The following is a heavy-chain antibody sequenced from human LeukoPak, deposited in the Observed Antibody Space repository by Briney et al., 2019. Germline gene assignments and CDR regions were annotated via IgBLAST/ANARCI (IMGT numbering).Heavy chain of an antibody. CDR2: IYYSGST. D-gene: IGHD3-10*01. CDR3: ARGVLLGWFDP. CDR1: GGSISSSNYY. J-gene: IGHJ5*02. Sequence: SETLSLTCTVSGGSISSSNYYWGWIRQPPGKGLEWIGSIYYSGSTYYNPSLKSRVTISVDTSKNQFSLKLSSVTAADTAVYYCARGVLLGWFDPWGQGTLVTVSS. V-gene: IGHV4-39*07.